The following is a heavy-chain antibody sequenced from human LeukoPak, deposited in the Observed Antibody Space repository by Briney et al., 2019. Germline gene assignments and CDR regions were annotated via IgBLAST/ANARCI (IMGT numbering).Heavy chain of an antibody. V-gene: IGHV4-34*01. D-gene: IGHD6-19*01. CDR2: INHSGST. CDR3: ARGPRRRVADYYGMDV. J-gene: IGHJ6*02. CDR1: GGSFSGYY. Sequence: SETLSLTCAVYGGSFSGYYWSWIRQPPGKGLEWIGEINHSGSTNYNPSLKSRVTISVDTSKNQFSLKLSSVTAADTAVYYCARGPRRRVADYYGMDVWGQGTTVTVSS.